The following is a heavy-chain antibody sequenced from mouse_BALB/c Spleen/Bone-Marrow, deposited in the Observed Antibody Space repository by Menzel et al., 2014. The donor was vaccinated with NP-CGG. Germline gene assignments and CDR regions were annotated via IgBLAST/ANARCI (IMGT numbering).Heavy chain of an antibody. CDR3: ARGTNWDGEGYYYAMDY. Sequence: VQLQQSGSELRSPGSSVKLSCKDFDSEVFPIAYMCWVRQKPGHGFEWIGDILPSIGRTIYGEKFEDKATLDADTVSNTACLELNSLTSEDSAIYYCARGTNWDGEGYYYAMDYWGQGTSVTVSS. CDR1: DSEVFPIAY. J-gene: IGHJ4*01. D-gene: IGHD4-1*01. V-gene: IGHV15-2*02. CDR2: ILPSIGRT.